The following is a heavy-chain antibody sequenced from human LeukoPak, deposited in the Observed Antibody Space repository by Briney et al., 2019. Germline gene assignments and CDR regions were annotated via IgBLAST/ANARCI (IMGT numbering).Heavy chain of an antibody. D-gene: IGHD2-2*01. CDR1: GNYW. J-gene: IGHJ4*02. CDR3: VSFYETY. Sequence: PGGSLRLSCAASGNYWMHWVRQAPGKGLVWVSHINSDGSWTGYADSVKGRFTISKDNAKNMVYLHMNSLRVDDTAVYCCVSFYETYWGRGTLVTVSS. CDR2: INSDGSWT. V-gene: IGHV3-74*01.